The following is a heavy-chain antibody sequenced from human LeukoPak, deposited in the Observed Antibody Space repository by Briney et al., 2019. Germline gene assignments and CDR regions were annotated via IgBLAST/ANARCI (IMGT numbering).Heavy chain of an antibody. CDR1: GGTFSSYT. Sequence: SVKVSCKASGGTFSSYTISWVRQAPGQGLEWMGRIIPILGIANYAQKSQGRVTITADKSTSTAYMELSSLRSEDTAVYYCASNQDGDYGVFDYWGQGTLVTVSS. CDR2: IIPILGIA. CDR3: ASNQDGDYGVFDY. D-gene: IGHD4-17*01. V-gene: IGHV1-69*02. J-gene: IGHJ4*02.